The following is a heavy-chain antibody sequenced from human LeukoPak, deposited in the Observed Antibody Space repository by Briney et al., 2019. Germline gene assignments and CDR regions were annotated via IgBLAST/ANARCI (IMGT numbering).Heavy chain of an antibody. Sequence: SETLSLTCTVSGDSISTSNSYWGWIRQPPWKGLEWIGSIYYTGSTYYNASLQSRVTISIDMSKNQFSLRLSSVTAADTAMYYCVKSGGYGLIDYWGQGTLVTVSS. CDR2: IYYTGST. CDR1: GDSISTSNSY. D-gene: IGHD6-19*01. V-gene: IGHV4-39*01. J-gene: IGHJ4*02. CDR3: VKSGGYGLIDY.